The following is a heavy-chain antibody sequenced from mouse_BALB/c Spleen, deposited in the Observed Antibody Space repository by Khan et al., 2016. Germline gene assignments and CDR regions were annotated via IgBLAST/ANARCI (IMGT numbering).Heavy chain of an antibody. CDR1: GYAFTYYL. Sequence: QVQLQQSGTELVRPGTSVTVSCKAAGYAFTYYLIDWLKQRPGQGLEWIGVINPGSGGTKYNEKFNDKATLTADQPSNTAYMQLSSLTSDDSAVYFCGRQSGDASYWYLDVWGEGTTVTVSS. V-gene: IGHV1-54*01. J-gene: IGHJ1*01. CDR3: GRQSGDASYWYLDV. D-gene: IGHD3-3*01. CDR2: INPGSGGT.